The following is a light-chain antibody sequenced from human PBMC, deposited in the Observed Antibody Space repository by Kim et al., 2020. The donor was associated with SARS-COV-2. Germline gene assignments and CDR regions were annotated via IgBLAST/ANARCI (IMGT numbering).Light chain of an antibody. CDR1: QSISVW. CDR3: QQYGTYPWT. CDR2: QAS. J-gene: IGKJ1*01. Sequence: ASVGDRVDITCRASQSISVWLAWYQQKAGRPPTVLIHQASNLKSGVPSRFSGSGSGTEFTLTITSLQPDDLATYYCQQYGTYPWTFGQGTKVDIK. V-gene: IGKV1-5*03.